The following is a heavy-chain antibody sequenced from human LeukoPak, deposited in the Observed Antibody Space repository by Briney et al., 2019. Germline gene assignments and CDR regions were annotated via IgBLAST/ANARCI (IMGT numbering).Heavy chain of an antibody. Sequence: SETLSLTCSVSGASISSGSNYWGWIRQPPGKTLEWIGSIYSSGSTYYNSSLQSPVIIIIDTPKTHFSLPLSSVTAADTAVYYCARSDGYGLVDIWGQGTMVTVSS. V-gene: IGHV4-39*07. CDR2: IYSSGST. CDR1: GASISSGSNY. J-gene: IGHJ3*02. CDR3: ARSDGYGLVDI. D-gene: IGHD3-10*01.